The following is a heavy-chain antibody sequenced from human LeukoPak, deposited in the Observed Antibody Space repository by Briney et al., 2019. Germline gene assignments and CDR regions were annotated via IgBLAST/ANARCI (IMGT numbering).Heavy chain of an antibody. Sequence: SVTLSLTCTVSGGSISSYYWSWIRQPPGKGLEWIGYIYYSGSTNYNPSLKSRVIISVDTSKNQFSLKLISVTAADTAVYYCARYNYGRLDYWGQGTLVTVSS. V-gene: IGHV4-59*01. CDR2: IYYSGST. CDR3: ARYNYGRLDY. CDR1: GGSISSYY. D-gene: IGHD5-18*01. J-gene: IGHJ4*02.